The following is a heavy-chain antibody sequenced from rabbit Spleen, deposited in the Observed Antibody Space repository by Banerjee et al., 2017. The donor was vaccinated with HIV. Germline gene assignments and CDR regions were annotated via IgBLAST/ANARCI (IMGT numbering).Heavy chain of an antibody. D-gene: IGHD1-1*01. V-gene: IGHV1S45*01. CDR1: GFDFSSYYW. CDR2: IYAGSSGST. Sequence: EESGGGLVKPEGSLTLTCKASGFDFSSYYWICWVRQAPGKGLEWIACIYAGSSGSTYYARWAKGRFTVTRSTSLNTVTLQMTSLTAADTAAYFCARDLTGIIGWNFYLWGPGTLVTV. CDR3: ARDLTGIIGWNFYL. J-gene: IGHJ4*01.